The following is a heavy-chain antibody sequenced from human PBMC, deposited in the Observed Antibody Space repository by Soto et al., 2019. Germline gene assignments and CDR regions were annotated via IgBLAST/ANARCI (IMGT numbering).Heavy chain of an antibody. CDR2: IIPIFGTA. D-gene: IGHD3-10*01. J-gene: IGHJ5*02. Sequence: QVQLVQSGAEVKKPGSSVKVSCKASVGTFSSYAISWVRQAPGQGLEWMGGIIPIFGTANYAQKYQGRVTITADESTSTAYMELSSLRSADTALYYCASTPFGSGSYYLLDPWGQGTLVTVSS. CDR3: ASTPFGSGSYYLLDP. V-gene: IGHV1-69*12. CDR1: VGTFSSYA.